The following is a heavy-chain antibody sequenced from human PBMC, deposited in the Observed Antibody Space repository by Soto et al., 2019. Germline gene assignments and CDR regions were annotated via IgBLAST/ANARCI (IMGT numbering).Heavy chain of an antibody. CDR2: INYSGST. CDR3: AVGYCSSTSCWGYFDY. V-gene: IGHV4-39*01. D-gene: IGHD2-2*01. J-gene: IGHJ4*02. CDR1: GGSISSSSYY. Sequence: QLQLQESGPGLVKPSETLSLTCTVSGGSISSSSYYWGWIRQPPGKGLEWIGSINYSGSTYYNPSLKRRVTISVDTSKNQFSLKLSSVTAADTAVYYCAVGYCSSTSCWGYFDYWGQGTLVTVSS.